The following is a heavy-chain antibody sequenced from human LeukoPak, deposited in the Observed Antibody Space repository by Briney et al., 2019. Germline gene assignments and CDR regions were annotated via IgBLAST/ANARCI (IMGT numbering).Heavy chain of an antibody. CDR1: GFTFGDYC. Sequence: GGSLRLSCAASGFTFGDYCMTWVRQAPGKGLEWVAGIKWNGGSTGYADSVKGRFTISRDNAKNSLYLQMNSRRAEDTALYYSARRGGYFVIVTCNSPNLFDPWGQGTLVTVSS. CDR3: ARRGGYFVIVTCNSPNLFDP. CDR2: IKWNGGST. J-gene: IGHJ5*02. V-gene: IGHV3-20*04. D-gene: IGHD3-9*01.